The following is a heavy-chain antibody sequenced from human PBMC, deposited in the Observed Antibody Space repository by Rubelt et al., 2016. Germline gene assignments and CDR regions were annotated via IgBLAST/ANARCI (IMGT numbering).Heavy chain of an antibody. CDR2: ISGSGGST. D-gene: IGHD2/OR15-2a*01. V-gene: IGHV3-23*04. J-gene: IGHJ4*02. CDR3: AKETEMIVLSPSLVY. CDR1: GFTFSSYG. Sequence: EVQLVESGGGLVQPGGSLRLSCAASGFTFSSYGMSWVRQAPGKGLEWVSVISGSGGSTNHADSVKGRFTISRDNSKNTLYRQMNSLSAEDTAVYYCAKETEMIVLSPSLVYWGQGALVTVSS.